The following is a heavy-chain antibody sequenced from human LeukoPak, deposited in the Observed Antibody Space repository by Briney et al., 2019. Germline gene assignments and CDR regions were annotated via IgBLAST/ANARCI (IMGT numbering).Heavy chain of an antibody. Sequence: SETLSLTCAVSGGPISSSSSNCWTWVRQPPGKGLEWIGEINHSGSTNYNPSLKSRVTISVDTSKNQFSLKLSSVTAADTAVYYCARGGWGFGELLYYYYYYGMDVWGQGTTVTVSS. CDR1: GGPISSSSSNC. V-gene: IGHV4-4*02. CDR2: INHSGST. J-gene: IGHJ6*02. D-gene: IGHD3-10*01. CDR3: ARGGWGFGELLYYYYYYGMDV.